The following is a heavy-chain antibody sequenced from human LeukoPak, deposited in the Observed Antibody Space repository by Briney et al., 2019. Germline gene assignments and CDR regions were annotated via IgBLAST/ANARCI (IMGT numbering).Heavy chain of an antibody. CDR1: GSTFSSYA. D-gene: IGHD3-10*01. CDR2: LTGSGGNT. CDR3: VKFRGIQHYNYHMDV. V-gene: IGHV3-23*01. Sequence: GGSLRPSCAASGSTFSSYAMSWIRQAPGKGLEWVSGLTGSGGNTYYAASVKGRFTISRDNSKNTLSLQMNSLRAEDAAVYYCVKFRGIQHYNYHMDVWGKGTTATVSS. J-gene: IGHJ6*03.